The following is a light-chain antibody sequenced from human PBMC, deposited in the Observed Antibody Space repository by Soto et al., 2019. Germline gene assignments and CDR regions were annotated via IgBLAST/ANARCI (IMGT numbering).Light chain of an antibody. V-gene: IGLV1-44*01. J-gene: IGLJ1*01. CDR3: SSYTGGNPSYV. CDR2: SNN. Sequence: QSALTQPPSASGTPGQRVTISCSGSSSNIGSNTVNWYQQLPGTAPKLLIYSNNQRPSGVPDRFSGSKSGNTASLTVSGLQAEDEADYYCSSYTGGNPSYVFGTGTKVTVL. CDR1: SSNIGSNT.